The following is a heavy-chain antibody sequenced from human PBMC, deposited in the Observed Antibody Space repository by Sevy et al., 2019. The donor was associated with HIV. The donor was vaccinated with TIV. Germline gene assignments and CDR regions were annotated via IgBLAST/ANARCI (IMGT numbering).Heavy chain of an antibody. Sequence: ASVKVSCKASAYAFTNYYIHWVRQAPGQGLEWMGIVSPSGDSTTYAQKFQGRVTMTRDTSTSTVYMELSSLRSEDTAVYYCTRADPVQYFGSWGQGTLVTVSS. J-gene: IGHJ4*02. V-gene: IGHV1-46*03. CDR2: VSPSGDST. CDR3: TRADPVQYFGS. CDR1: AYAFTNYY.